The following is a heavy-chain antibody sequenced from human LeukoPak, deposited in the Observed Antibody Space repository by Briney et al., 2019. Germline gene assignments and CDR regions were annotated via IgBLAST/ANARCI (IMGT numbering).Heavy chain of an antibody. CDR3: ARVVVSAGSNWFDS. D-gene: IGHD2-15*01. Sequence: MTSETLSLTCTVSGGSITNYYWSWIRQPPGKGLEWIGYIYYTGSTNSNPSLKSRVTISVDTSKNQFSLKLTSVSAADTAVYYCARVVVSAGSNWFDSWGQGTLVTVSS. CDR1: GGSITNYY. CDR2: IYYTGST. J-gene: IGHJ5*01. V-gene: IGHV4-59*01.